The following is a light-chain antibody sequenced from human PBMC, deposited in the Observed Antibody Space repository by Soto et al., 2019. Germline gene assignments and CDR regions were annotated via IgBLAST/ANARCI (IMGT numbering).Light chain of an antibody. V-gene: IGLV2-14*01. CDR2: EVS. CDR1: SSDVGGYNY. Sequence: QSVLTQPASVSGSPGQSITISCTGTSSDVGGYNYVSWYQQHPGKAPKLMIYEVSNRPSGVSNRFSGSQSGNTASLTISGLQAEDEADYYCSSYTSSSTPGVFGTGTKVTVL. J-gene: IGLJ1*01. CDR3: SSYTSSSTPGV.